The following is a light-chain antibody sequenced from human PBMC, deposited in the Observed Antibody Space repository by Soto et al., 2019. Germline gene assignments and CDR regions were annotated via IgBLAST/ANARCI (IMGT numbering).Light chain of an antibody. J-gene: IGKJ2*01. CDR2: GAS. CDR1: QNIGNY. CDR3: QQSDSIPFT. Sequence: DIQMTQSPSSLSASVGDRVAITCRASQNIGNYLSWYAQKPGKAPKLLIYGASSLQSGVTSRFSGSGSGTHFTLTISSLQPEDFATYYCQQSDSIPFTFGQGTKLEMK. V-gene: IGKV1-39*01.